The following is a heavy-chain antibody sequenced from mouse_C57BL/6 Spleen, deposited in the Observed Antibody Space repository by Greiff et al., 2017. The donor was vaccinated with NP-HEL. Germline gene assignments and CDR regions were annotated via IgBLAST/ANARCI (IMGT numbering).Heavy chain of an antibody. CDR3: ARGALYYFDY. CDR1: GFTFSDYG. V-gene: IGHV5-17*01. J-gene: IGHJ2*01. D-gene: IGHD3-1*01. CDR2: ISSGSSTI. Sequence: EVQLQESGGGLVKPGGSLKLSCAASGFTFSDYGMHWVRQAPEKGLEWVAYISSGSSTIYYADTVKGRFTISRDNAKNTLFLQMTSLRSEDTAMYYCARGALYYFDYWGQGTTLTVSS.